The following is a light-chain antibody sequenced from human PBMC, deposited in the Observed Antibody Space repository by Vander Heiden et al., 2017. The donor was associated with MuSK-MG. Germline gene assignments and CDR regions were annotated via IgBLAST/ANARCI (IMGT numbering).Light chain of an antibody. CDR3: QQYRSSPWT. V-gene: IGKV3-20*01. CDR1: QSVSSSY. CDR2: GAS. Sequence: EIVLTQSPGTLSLSPGERVPLSCRASQSVSSSYLAWYQQKPGQAPRLLIYGASTRATGIPDRFSGSGSGTDFTLTISRLQPEDFAVYYCQQYRSSPWTFGQGTKVEIK. J-gene: IGKJ1*01.